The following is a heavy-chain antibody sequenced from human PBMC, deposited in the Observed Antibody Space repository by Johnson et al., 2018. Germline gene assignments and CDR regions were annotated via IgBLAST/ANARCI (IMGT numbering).Heavy chain of an antibody. CDR3: AKDYEQYLQH. V-gene: IGHV3-30*18. J-gene: IGHJ1*01. CDR1: GFTFSSYG. D-gene: IGHD3-16*01. Sequence: QVQLVQSGGGLVQPGGSLRLSCAASGFTFSSYGMHWVRQAPGKGMEWVAVISYDGSNKYYADSVKGRFTISRDNSKNTLYLQINSLRAEDTAVYYCAKDYEQYLQHWGQGTLVTVSS. CDR2: ISYDGSNK.